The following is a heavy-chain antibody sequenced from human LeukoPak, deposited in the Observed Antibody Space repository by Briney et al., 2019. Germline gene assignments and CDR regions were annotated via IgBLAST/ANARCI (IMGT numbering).Heavy chain of an antibody. V-gene: IGHV3-21*01. CDR1: GFTFSSYS. Sequence: GGCLRLSCAASGFTFSSYSMDWVRQAPGKGLEWVSSISSSSSYIYYADSVKGRFTISRDNAKNSLYLQMNSLRAEDTAVYYCARDGRTVTTDFDYWGQGTLVTVSS. CDR3: ARDGRTVTTDFDY. CDR2: ISSSSSYI. J-gene: IGHJ4*02. D-gene: IGHD4-11*01.